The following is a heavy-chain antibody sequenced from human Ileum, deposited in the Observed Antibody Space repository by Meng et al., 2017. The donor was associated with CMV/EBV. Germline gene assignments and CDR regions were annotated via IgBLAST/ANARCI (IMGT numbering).Heavy chain of an antibody. CDR2: IIPVLEIT. CDR3: ARGGRDGMDV. D-gene: IGHD2-15*01. Sequence: SVKVSCKTSGGIFSNYAISWVRQAPGQGLEWMGGIIPVLEITNYAQKFQGRVTITADKSTSTAYMELSSLRSEDTAMYYCARGGRDGMDVWGQGTTVTVSS. V-gene: IGHV1-69*10. J-gene: IGHJ6*02. CDR1: GGIFSNYA.